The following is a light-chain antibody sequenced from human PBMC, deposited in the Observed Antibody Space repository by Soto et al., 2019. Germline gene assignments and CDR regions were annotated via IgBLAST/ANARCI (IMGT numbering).Light chain of an antibody. CDR3: QVWDTISDHYV. CDR2: VDS. Sequence: SYELTQPHSVSVATGQTARITCGGNNIESKSVHWYQQRPGQAPVLVIYVDSDRPSGIPDRFSASTSGNTAALTISRVEAGDEADYYCQVWDTISDHYVFGSGTKVTVL. V-gene: IGLV3-21*02. CDR1: NIESKS. J-gene: IGLJ1*01.